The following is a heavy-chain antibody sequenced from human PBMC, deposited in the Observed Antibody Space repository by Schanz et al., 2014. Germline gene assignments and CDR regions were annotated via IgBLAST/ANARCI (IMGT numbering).Heavy chain of an antibody. J-gene: IGHJ5*02. D-gene: IGHD2-15*01. Sequence: QVQLQESGPRLVKPSQTLSLTCTVSGGSIDVSGYYWSWIRQPAGKGLEWIGHVYATGRTKYNPSLKSRVTMSVDTSQKQISLKLTSVTAADTALYYCARVISPHRGAASWLDPWGQGTLVTVSS. V-gene: IGHV4-61*02. CDR1: GGSIDVSGYY. CDR2: VYATGRT. CDR3: ARVISPHRGAASWLDP.